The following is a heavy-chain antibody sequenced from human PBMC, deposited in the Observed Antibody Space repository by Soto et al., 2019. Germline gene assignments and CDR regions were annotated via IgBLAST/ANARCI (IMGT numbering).Heavy chain of an antibody. J-gene: IGHJ3*02. V-gene: IGHV4-30-4*01. CDR2: IYYSGST. CDR3: ARPNNYYDSSGYYSAFDI. Sequence: PSETLSLTCTVSGGSISSGDYYWSWIRQPPGKGLEWIGYIYYSGSTYYNPSLKSRVTISVDTSKNQFSLKLSSVTAADTAVYYCARPNNYYDSSGYYSAFDIWGQGTMVTVS. CDR1: GGSISSGDYY. D-gene: IGHD3-22*01.